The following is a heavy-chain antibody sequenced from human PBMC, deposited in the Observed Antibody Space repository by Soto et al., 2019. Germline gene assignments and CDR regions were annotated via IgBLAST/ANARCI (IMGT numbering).Heavy chain of an antibody. CDR1: GFTFKDFG. D-gene: IGHD5-12*01. CDR2: IWFDGTVQ. Sequence: GGSLRLSCAASGFTFKDFGMHWVRQAPGKGLEWVAVIWFDGTVQSYAESVKGRFTVSRDNSRNTIYLQMSSLRADDTAVYRCAKGTIDGYVLSWFDPWGQGTVVTVSS. J-gene: IGHJ5*02. CDR3: AKGTIDGYVLSWFDP. V-gene: IGHV3-33*06.